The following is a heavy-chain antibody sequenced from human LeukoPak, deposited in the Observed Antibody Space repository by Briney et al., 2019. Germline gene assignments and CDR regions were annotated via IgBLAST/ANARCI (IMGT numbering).Heavy chain of an antibody. CDR2: IYYSGST. D-gene: IGHD3-22*01. Sequence: KPSETLSLTCSVSGGSISSYYWGWIRQPPGKGLEWIGSIYYSGSTYYNPSLMSRVTISIDTSKNQFSLKLSSVTAADTAVYYCARSAGGPMIVVPYFDYWGQGTLVTVSS. J-gene: IGHJ4*02. CDR3: ARSAGGPMIVVPYFDY. CDR1: GGSISSYY. V-gene: IGHV4-39*07.